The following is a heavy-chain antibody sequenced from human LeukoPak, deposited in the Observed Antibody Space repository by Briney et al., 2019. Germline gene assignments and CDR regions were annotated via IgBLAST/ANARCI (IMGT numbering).Heavy chain of an antibody. V-gene: IGHV1-18*04. CDR2: ISAYNGNT. Sequence: VASVKVSCKASGYTFTSYYMHWVRQAPGQGLEWMGWISAYNGNTNYAQKLQGRVTMTTDTSTSTAYMELRSLRSDDTAVYYCARVRRITMIVARNDAFDIWGQGTMVTVSS. CDR1: GYTFTSYY. J-gene: IGHJ3*02. CDR3: ARVRRITMIVARNDAFDI. D-gene: IGHD3-22*01.